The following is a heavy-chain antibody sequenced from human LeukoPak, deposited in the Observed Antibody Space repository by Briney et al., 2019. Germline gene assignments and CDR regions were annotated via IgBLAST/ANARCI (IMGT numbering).Heavy chain of an antibody. D-gene: IGHD3-16*01. CDR1: GYSISSGYY. V-gene: IGHV4-38-2*02. CDR2: IYHSGST. J-gene: IGHJ4*02. Sequence: PSETLSLTCTVSGYSISSGYYWGWIRQPPGKGLEWIGSIYHSGSTYYNPSLKSRVTISVDTSKNQFSLKLSSVTAADTAVYYCARMITFGGPRGWGQGTLVTVSS. CDR3: ARMITFGGPRG.